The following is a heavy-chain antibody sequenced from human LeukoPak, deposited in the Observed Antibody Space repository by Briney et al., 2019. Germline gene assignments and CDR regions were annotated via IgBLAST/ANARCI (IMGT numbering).Heavy chain of an antibody. CDR2: IYYSGST. V-gene: IGHV4-39*01. J-gene: IGHJ4*02. CDR3: ARLRAKAFDY. Sequence: SETLSLTCTVSGGSISSSSYYWGWIRQPPGKGLEWIGSIYYSGSTYYNPSLKSRVTISVYTSKNQFSLKLCSVTAAYTAVYYCARLRAKAFDYWGQGTLVTVSS. CDR1: GGSISSSSYY. D-gene: IGHD4/OR15-4a*01.